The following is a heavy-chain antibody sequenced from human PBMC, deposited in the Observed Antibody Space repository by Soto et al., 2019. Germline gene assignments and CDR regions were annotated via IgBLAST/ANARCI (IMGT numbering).Heavy chain of an antibody. D-gene: IGHD2-21*02. CDR2: ISYDGSNK. J-gene: IGHJ6*02. CDR1: GFTFSIYA. CDR3: ARSRWSGGDLYYRFYDLDV. V-gene: IGHV3-30-3*01. Sequence: QPGGSLRLSCAASGFTFSIYALHWVRQAPGKGLEWVAVISYDGSNKYYANSVKGRFTISRDNSNNILHLQVISLRAEDTAMYYCARSRWSGGDLYYRFYDLDVWGQGTTVTVSS.